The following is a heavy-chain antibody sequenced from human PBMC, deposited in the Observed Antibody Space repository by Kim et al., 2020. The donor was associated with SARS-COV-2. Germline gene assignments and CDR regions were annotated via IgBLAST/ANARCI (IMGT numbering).Heavy chain of an antibody. Sequence: NSAQKFQGRVTVTTDTSTSTAYMELRNLRSDDTAVYYCARDWDYSTDCFDPWGQGTLVTVSS. CDR3: ARDWDYSTDCFDP. D-gene: IGHD4-4*01. V-gene: IGHV1-18*01. J-gene: IGHJ5*02.